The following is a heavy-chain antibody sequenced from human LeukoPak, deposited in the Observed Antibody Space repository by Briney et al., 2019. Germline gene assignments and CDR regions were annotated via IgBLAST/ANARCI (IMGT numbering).Heavy chain of an antibody. CDR3: ARNEYSSGWYDY. D-gene: IGHD6-19*01. CDR2: ISSSSSYI. V-gene: IGHV3-21*04. CDR1: GFTFSSYS. J-gene: IGHJ4*02. Sequence: GGSLRLSCAASGFTFSSYSMNWVRQAPGKGLEWVSSISSSSSYIYYADSVKGRFTISRDNAKNSLYLQMNSLRSDDTAVYYCARNEYSSGWYDYWGQGALVTVSS.